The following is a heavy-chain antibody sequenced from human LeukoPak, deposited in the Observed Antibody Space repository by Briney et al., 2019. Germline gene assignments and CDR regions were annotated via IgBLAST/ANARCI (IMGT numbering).Heavy chain of an antibody. Sequence: KPSETLSLTCTVSGASVTAYLWSWIRQPAGQGLEWIGRTSVNEGGTSNPSLMSRVTMSVDTSNNQFPLRLTSMTAADTAIYYCARLWRDGSNWHPDDNWGQGTLVTVSS. V-gene: IGHV4-4*07. J-gene: IGHJ4*02. CDR3: ARLWRDGSNWHPDDN. D-gene: IGHD4-11*01. CDR2: TSVNEGG. CDR1: GASVTAYL.